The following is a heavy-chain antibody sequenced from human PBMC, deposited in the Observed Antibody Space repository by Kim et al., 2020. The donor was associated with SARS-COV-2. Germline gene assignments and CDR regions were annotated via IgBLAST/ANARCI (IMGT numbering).Heavy chain of an antibody. D-gene: IGHD2-15*01. CDR2: ISAYNGNT. V-gene: IGHV1-18*01. CDR1: GYTFTSYG. CDR3: ARDSRDSYGPEHPFYCSGGSCYSAGYDY. J-gene: IGHJ4*02. Sequence: ASVKVSCKASGYTFTSYGISWVRQAPGQGLEWMGWISAYNGNTNYAQKLQGRVTMTTDTSTSTAYMELRSLRSDDTAVYYCARDSRDSYGPEHPFYCSGGSCYSAGYDYWGQGTLVTVSS.